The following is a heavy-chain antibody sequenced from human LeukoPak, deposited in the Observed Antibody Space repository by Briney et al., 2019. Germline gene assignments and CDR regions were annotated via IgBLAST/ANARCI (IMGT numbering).Heavy chain of an antibody. CDR2: IYTSGST. D-gene: IGHD5-18*01. CDR1: GASISSGSYY. Sequence: PPETLSLTCNVSGASISSGSYYWSWIRQPAGKGLEWIGRIYTSGSTNYNPSLKSRVTMSVDTSKNQFSLKLSSVTAADTAVYYCARDQGIQLWINWGQGTLVTVSS. V-gene: IGHV4-61*02. CDR3: ARDQGIQLWIN. J-gene: IGHJ4*02.